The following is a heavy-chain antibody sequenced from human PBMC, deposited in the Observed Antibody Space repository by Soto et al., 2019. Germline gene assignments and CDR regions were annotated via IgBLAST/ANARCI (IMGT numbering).Heavy chain of an antibody. J-gene: IGHJ4*02. V-gene: IGHV4-59*01. Sequence: QVHLQESGPGLVKPSETMSLTCTASGASIRNFYWNWVRQFPGKGLEWIGHIYNGERTNYNPSLKSRVTISVDTSKTQFSLKLSSVTVADTAVYYCAQTTGWPGVDYWGQGTLVAVSS. CDR1: GASIRNFY. CDR3: AQTTGWPGVDY. CDR2: IYNGERT. D-gene: IGHD6-19*01.